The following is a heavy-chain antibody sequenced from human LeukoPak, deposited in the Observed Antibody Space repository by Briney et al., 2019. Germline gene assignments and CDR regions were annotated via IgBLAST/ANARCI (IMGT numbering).Heavy chain of an antibody. D-gene: IGHD3-10*01. V-gene: IGHV3-48*01. Sequence: GGSLRLSCAASGFTFSSYSMNWVRQAPGKGLEWVSYISNSSSTIYYADSVKGRFTISRDNAKNSLYLQMNSLRAEDTAVYYCARDRGGRYYYYYMDVWGKGTTVTVSS. CDR3: ARDRGGRYYYYYMDV. CDR2: ISNSSSTI. J-gene: IGHJ6*03. CDR1: GFTFSSYS.